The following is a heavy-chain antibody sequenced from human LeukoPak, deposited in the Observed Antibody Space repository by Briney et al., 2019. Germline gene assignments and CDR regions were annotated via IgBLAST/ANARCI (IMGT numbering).Heavy chain of an antibody. D-gene: IGHD4-23*01. CDR3: AKSGNSHAHIDS. CDR2: ICWDGSNT. V-gene: IGHV3-43*01. Sequence: GGSLRLSCAASGFTFDDYTMHWVPQAPGKGLGWVSDICWDGSNTYYVDSVKGRFTISRDNSKNSLYLQMNSLRIEDTALYYCAKSGNSHAHIDSWGQGTLVTVSS. CDR1: GFTFDDYT. J-gene: IGHJ4*02.